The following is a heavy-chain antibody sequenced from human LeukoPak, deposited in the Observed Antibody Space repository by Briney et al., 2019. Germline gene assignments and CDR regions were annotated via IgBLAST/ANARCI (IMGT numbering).Heavy chain of an antibody. Sequence: PGGSLRLSCAASGFTFSTYSMNWVRQAPGKGLEWVSSISSSSRYIYYADSVKGRFTISRDNAKNSLYLQMNSLRAEDTAVYYCARGGGRYESSGYYLDYWGQGTLVTVSS. V-gene: IGHV3-21*01. CDR1: GFTFSTYS. D-gene: IGHD3-22*01. CDR3: ARGGGRYESSGYYLDY. J-gene: IGHJ4*02. CDR2: ISSSSRYI.